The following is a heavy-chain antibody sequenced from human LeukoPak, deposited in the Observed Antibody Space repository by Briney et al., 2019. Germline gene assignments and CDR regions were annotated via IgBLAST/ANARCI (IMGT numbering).Heavy chain of an antibody. V-gene: IGHV1-69*06. CDR3: ATQTQKSAY. CDR1: GFTFSSYA. CDR2: IIPIFGTA. J-gene: IGHJ4*02. Sequence: SGGSLRLSCAASGFTFSSYAISWVRQAPGQGLEWMGGIIPIFGTANYAQKFQGRVTITADKSTSTAYMELSSLRSEDTAVYYCATQTQKSAYWGQGTLVTVSS.